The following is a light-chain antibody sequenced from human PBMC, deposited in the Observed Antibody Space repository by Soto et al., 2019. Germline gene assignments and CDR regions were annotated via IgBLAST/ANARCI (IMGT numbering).Light chain of an antibody. CDR1: QSVSSN. J-gene: IGKJ2*01. CDR2: GAS. CDR3: QQLNSYPPT. Sequence: EIVMTQSPATLSVSPGERATLSCRASQSVSSNLAWYQQKPGQAPRLLIYGASTRATGIPARFSGSGSGTEFTLTISSLQSEDFAVYYCQQLNSYPPTFGQGTKLDIK. V-gene: IGKV3D-15*01.